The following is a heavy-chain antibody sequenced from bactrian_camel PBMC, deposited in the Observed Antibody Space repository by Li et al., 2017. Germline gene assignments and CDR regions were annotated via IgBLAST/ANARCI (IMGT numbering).Heavy chain of an antibody. D-gene: IGHD1*01. CDR2: ITTDANT. V-gene: IGHV3S66*01. J-gene: IGHJ4*01. CDR1: GFTLLDSD. Sequence: DVQLVESGGGSVQAGGSLTLSCTTSGFTLLDSDMGWYRQPPGNDCEVVATITTDANTWYANSVKGRFTISHDNAKNSVDLQMNSLKPDDTAVYYCAATGQMLSVAGCRTQGTQVTVS.